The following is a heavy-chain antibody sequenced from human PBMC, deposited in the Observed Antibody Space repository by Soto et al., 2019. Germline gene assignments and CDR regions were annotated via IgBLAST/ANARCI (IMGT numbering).Heavy chain of an antibody. CDR3: AIGSRVFGVVTGDY. J-gene: IGHJ4*02. Sequence: EVQLLESGGGLVQPGGSLRLSCAASGFTFSSYAMSWVRLAPGKGLEWVSAISGSGGSTYYADSVKGRFTISRDNSKNTLYLQMNCLRAEDTAVYDCAIGSRVFGVVTGDYWGQGTLVTFSS. D-gene: IGHD3-3*01. CDR1: GFTFSSYA. CDR2: ISGSGGST. V-gene: IGHV3-23*01.